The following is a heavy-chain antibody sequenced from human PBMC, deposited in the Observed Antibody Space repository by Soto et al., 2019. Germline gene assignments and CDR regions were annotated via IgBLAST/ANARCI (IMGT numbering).Heavy chain of an antibody. CDR3: AKDIGGGKTYYYYGMDV. V-gene: IGHV3-9*01. CDR1: GFTFDDYA. Sequence: SLRLSCAASGFTFDDYAMHWVRQAPGKGLEWVSGICWIICSIGYAVSVKGRFTISRDNAKNSLYLQMNSLRAEDTALFYCAKDIGGGKTYYYYGMDVWGQGTTVTVSS. J-gene: IGHJ6*02. D-gene: IGHD3-10*01. CDR2: ICWIICSI.